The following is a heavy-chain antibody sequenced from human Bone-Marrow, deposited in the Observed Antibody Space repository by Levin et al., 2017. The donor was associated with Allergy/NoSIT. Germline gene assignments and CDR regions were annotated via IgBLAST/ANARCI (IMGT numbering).Heavy chain of an antibody. CDR1: GFTFNTYA. CDR2: ISDSGGVT. J-gene: IGHJ4*02. V-gene: IGHV3-23*01. Sequence: LSLTCAASGFTFNTYAMSWARQTPGKGLEWVSGISDSGGVTYYADSVKGRFTISRGNSYNTLYLQMNSLRVEDTAVYYCAKGVDRTTVTTLASWGQGTLVTVSS. CDR3: AKGVDRTTVTTLAS. D-gene: IGHD4-17*01.